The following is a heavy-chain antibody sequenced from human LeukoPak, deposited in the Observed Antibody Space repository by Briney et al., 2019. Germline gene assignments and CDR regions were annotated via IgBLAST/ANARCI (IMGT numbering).Heavy chain of an antibody. Sequence: SETLSLTCAVYGGSFSGYYWNWIRQPSGEGLEWIGEINHSGSTNYNSSLKSRVTISVDTSKNQFSLKLSSVTAADTAVYYCAREISVSGGRYYYYYYMDVWGKGTTVTVSS. CDR1: GGSFSGYY. D-gene: IGHD2-15*01. V-gene: IGHV4-34*01. CDR2: INHSGST. CDR3: AREISVSGGRYYYYYYMDV. J-gene: IGHJ6*03.